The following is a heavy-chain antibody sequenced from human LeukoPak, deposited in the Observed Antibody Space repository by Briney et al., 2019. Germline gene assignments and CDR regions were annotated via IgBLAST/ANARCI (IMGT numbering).Heavy chain of an antibody. Sequence: GGSLRLSCAASGFTVSSNYMSWVRQAPGKGLEWVSVIYSGGSTYHADSVKGRFTISRDNSKNTLYLQMNSLRAEDTAVYYCARSLRYFDWLLTDYWGQGTLVTVSS. V-gene: IGHV3-66*01. CDR2: IYSGGST. J-gene: IGHJ4*02. CDR3: ARSLRYFDWLLTDY. CDR1: GFTVSSNY. D-gene: IGHD3-9*01.